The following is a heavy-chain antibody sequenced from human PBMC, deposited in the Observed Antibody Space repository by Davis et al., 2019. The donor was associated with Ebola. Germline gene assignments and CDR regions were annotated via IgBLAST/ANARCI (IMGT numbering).Heavy chain of an antibody. CDR1: GFTFSNYA. CDR3: AREGGLGDY. CDR2: IDDDGGNT. J-gene: IGHJ4*02. V-gene: IGHV3-23*01. Sequence: GESLKISCAASGFTFSNYAMTWVRQAPGKGLEWVSVIDDDGGNTYYADSVKGRFTISRDNANNSLFLQMNSLRVDDTALYSCAREGGLGDYWGQGTRVIVSS.